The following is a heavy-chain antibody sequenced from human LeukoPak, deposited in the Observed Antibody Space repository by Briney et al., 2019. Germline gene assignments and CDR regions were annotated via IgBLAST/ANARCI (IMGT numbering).Heavy chain of an antibody. CDR2: IRSKAYGGTT. CDR1: GFTFSSYA. CDR3: TRGSPHLTGRSHGAFDI. V-gene: IGHV3-49*04. Sequence: GGSLRLSCAASGFTFSSYAMTWVRQAPGKGLEWVGFIRSKAYGGTTEYAASVKGRFTISRDDSKSIAYLQMNSLKTEDTAVYYCTRGSPHLTGRSHGAFDIWGQGTMVTVSS. D-gene: IGHD3-9*01. J-gene: IGHJ3*02.